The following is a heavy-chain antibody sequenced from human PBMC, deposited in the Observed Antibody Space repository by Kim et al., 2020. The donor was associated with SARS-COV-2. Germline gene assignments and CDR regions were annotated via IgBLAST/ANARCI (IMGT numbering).Heavy chain of an antibody. V-gene: IGHV3-48*02. Sequence: INNADSGKGRFTIARDNDKTSLYLQMNSLRDEDTAVYYCARLEPLRNFDYWGQGTLVTVSS. CDR2: I. CDR3: ARLEPLRNFDY. J-gene: IGHJ4*02. D-gene: IGHD1-26*01.